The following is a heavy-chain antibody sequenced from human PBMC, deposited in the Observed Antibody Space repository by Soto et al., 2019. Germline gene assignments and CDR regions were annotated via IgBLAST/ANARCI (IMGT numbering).Heavy chain of an antibody. CDR1: EFTFSSYA. V-gene: IGHV3-30-3*01. CDR2: ISYDGSNK. CDR3: ARDRGEWLVNWFDP. J-gene: IGHJ5*02. D-gene: IGHD3-3*01. Sequence: GGSLRPSCTASEFTFSSYARHWGRQAPGKGLEWVAVISYDGSNKYYADSVKGRFTISRDNSKNTLYLQRNSLRAEDTAVYYCARDRGEWLVNWFDPWGQGTLVTVYS.